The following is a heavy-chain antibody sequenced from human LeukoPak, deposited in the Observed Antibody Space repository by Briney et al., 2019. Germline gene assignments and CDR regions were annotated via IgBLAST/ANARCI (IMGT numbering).Heavy chain of an antibody. D-gene: IGHD3-10*01. V-gene: IGHV1-2*02. CDR2: INPNSGGT. J-gene: IGHJ4*02. CDR3: AXXXWVRGVITRNGLDY. CDR1: RYTFIDYY. Sequence: GASVKVSCKASRYTFIDYYIHWVRQAPGQGLEWMGWINPNSGGTSYAQKFQGRVTMTRDTSISTAYMDLSSLRSDDTAVYYCAXXXWVRGVITRNGLDYWGQGTLVTVSS.